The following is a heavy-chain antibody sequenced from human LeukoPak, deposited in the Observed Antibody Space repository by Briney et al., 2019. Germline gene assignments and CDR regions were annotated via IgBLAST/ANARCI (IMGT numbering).Heavy chain of an antibody. D-gene: IGHD3-3*01. Sequence: GGSLRLSCAASGFTFSSYAMSWVRQVPGKGLEWVSVISGSGGTTYYADSVKGRFTISRDNSKNTLYLQMNSLRAEDTAVYYCVKVHDFWSGYIHYWGQGTLVTVSS. CDR2: ISGSGGTT. J-gene: IGHJ4*02. V-gene: IGHV3-23*01. CDR1: GFTFSSYA. CDR3: VKVHDFWSGYIHY.